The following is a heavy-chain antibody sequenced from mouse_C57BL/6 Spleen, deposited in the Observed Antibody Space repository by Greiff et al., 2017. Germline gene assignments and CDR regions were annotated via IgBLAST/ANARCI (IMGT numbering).Heavy chain of an antibody. V-gene: IGHV5-17*01. Sequence: EVKLMEPGGGLVKPGGSLKFSCAASGFTFSDYGMHWVRQAPEKGLEWVAYISSGSSTIYYADTVKGRFTITRDNAKNTLFLQITSLGAEDPHMYYCAREVDGYLYAMDYWGQGTSVTVSS. CDR1: GFTFSDYG. D-gene: IGHD2-3*01. J-gene: IGHJ4*01. CDR3: AREVDGYLYAMDY. CDR2: ISSGSSTI.